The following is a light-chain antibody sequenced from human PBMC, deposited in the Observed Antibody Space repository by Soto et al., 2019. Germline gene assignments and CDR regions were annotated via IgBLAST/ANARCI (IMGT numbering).Light chain of an antibody. Sequence: EIVLTQSPGTLSLSPGERATLSCRASQSVSSSYLACYQQIHGQAPRLLIYGASSRASGIPDRFSGSGSGTDFTLTISRLEPEDFAVYYCQQYGSSPWTFGQGTKVEIK. V-gene: IGKV3-20*01. CDR1: QSVSSSY. J-gene: IGKJ1*01. CDR3: QQYGSSPWT. CDR2: GAS.